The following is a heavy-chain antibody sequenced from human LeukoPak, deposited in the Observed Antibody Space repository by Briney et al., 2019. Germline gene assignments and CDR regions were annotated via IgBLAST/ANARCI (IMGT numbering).Heavy chain of an antibody. CDR3: VRDSGIYAY. CDR2: ISAYNGNT. J-gene: IGHJ4*02. V-gene: IGHV1-18*04. D-gene: IGHD1-26*01. Sequence: ASVKVSCKASGYIFTGYYMHWVRQAPGQGLEWMGWISAYNGNTKYAQKLQGRVTMTTDTSTSTAYMELRSLRSDDTAVYYCVRDSGIYAYWGQGTLVTVSS. CDR1: GYIFTGYY.